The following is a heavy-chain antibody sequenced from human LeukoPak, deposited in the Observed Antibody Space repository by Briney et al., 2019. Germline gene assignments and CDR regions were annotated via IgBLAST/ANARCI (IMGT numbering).Heavy chain of an antibody. CDR2: INHNGTT. D-gene: IGHD3-9*01. CDR3: ARLTKYDDTWYADY. CDR1: GGSISSYY. Sequence: PSETLSLTCTVSGGSISSYYWSWIRQPAGKGLEWIGEINHNGTTSSNPSLKSRVTISVDTSRSRFSLKLSSVTAADTAVYYCARLTKYDDTWYADYWGQGTLVTVSS. V-gene: IGHV4-59*08. J-gene: IGHJ4*02.